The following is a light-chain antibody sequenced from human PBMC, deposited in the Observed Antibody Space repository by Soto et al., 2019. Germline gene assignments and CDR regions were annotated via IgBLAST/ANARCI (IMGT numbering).Light chain of an antibody. V-gene: IGKV1-5*01. CDR2: DAS. CDR3: QQLNSYPS. CDR1: QSISSW. Sequence: DIQMTQSPSTLSASVGDRVTITCRASQSISSWLAWYQQKPGKAPKLLIYDASSLESGVPSRFSGSGSGTEFTLTISSLQPDDFATYYCQQLNSYPSFGGGTKVDI. J-gene: IGKJ4*01.